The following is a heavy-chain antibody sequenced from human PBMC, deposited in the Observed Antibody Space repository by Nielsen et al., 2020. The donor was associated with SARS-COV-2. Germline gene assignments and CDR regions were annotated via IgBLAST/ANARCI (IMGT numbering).Heavy chain of an antibody. CDR1: GGSFSGYY. CDR3: ARGVYDFWSGYLDY. Sequence: SETLSLTCAVYGGSFSGYYWSWIRQPPGKGLEWIGEINHSGSTNYNPSLKSRVTISVDTSKNQFSLKLSSVTAADTAVYYCARGVYDFWSGYLDYWGQGTLVTVSS. J-gene: IGHJ4*02. V-gene: IGHV4-34*01. CDR2: INHSGST. D-gene: IGHD3-3*01.